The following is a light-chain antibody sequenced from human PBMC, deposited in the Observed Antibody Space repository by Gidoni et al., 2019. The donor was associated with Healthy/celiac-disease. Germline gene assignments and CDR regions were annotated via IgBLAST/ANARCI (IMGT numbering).Light chain of an antibody. CDR1: SGSIASNY. V-gene: IGLV6-57*01. CDR2: EDN. Sequence: NFMLTQTHSASETPGKTVTISSTRSSGSIASNYVQWYQQRPCSSPTTVIYEDNQRPSGVPDRFSGSIDSSSNSASLTISGLKTEDEAYYFCQSYDSSNHVVFGGGTKLSVL. CDR3: QSYDSSNHVV. J-gene: IGLJ2*01.